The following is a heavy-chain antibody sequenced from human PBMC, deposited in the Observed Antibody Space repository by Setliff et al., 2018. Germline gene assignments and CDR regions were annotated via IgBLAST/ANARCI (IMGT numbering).Heavy chain of an antibody. CDR2: ISHSWST. CDR3: AGGRRYDYGWDFDY. Sequence: PSETLSLTCTVSGYSISSGHYWGWIRQPPGKGLEWIGSISHSWSTYYNPSLRSRVTISLDTSKNQFSPKLTSVTAADTAVYYCAGGRRYDYGWDFDYWGQGTLVTVSS. J-gene: IGHJ4*02. V-gene: IGHV4-38-2*02. D-gene: IGHD4-17*01. CDR1: GYSISSGHY.